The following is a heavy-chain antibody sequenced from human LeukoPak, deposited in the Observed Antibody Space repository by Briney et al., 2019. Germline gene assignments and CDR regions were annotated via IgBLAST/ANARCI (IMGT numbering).Heavy chain of an antibody. V-gene: IGHV4-59*01. J-gene: IGHJ4*02. CDR2: ISYSGST. D-gene: IGHD4-17*01. CDR1: GGSISGYH. Sequence: SETLSLTCTVSGGSISGYHWSWIRQPPGKGLEWIGYISYSGSTTYNPSLKSRVTLSVDTSKNQFSLKLISVTAADTAVYYCARGTTGTTYADHWAQGTLVTVSS. CDR3: ARGTTGTTYADH.